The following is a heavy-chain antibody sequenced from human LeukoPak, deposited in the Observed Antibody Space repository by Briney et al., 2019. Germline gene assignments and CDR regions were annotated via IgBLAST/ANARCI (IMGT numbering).Heavy chain of an antibody. J-gene: IGHJ4*02. Sequence: QSGGSLRLSCAASGFTFDDYGMSWVRQAPGKGLEWVANINQDGSEKYYVDSMKGRFTVSRDNAKNSLYLQMDSLRAEDTAVYYCARGGTFVSDYWGQGTLVTVSS. V-gene: IGHV3-7*01. CDR1: GFTFDDYG. CDR2: INQDGSEK. CDR3: ARGGTFVSDY. D-gene: IGHD1-1*01.